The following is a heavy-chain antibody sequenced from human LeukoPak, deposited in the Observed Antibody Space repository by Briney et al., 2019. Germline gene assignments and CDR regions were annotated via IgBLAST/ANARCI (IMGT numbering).Heavy chain of an antibody. CDR3: ARGYYYDSSGFDY. D-gene: IGHD3-22*01. Sequence: PGGSLRLSCAASGFTFSSYAMSWVRQAPGKGLEWVSVIYSGGSTYYADSVKGRFTISRDNSKNTLYLQMNSLRAEDTAVYYCARGYYYDSSGFDYWGQGTLVTVSS. CDR1: GFTFSSYA. CDR2: IYSGGST. V-gene: IGHV3-53*01. J-gene: IGHJ4*02.